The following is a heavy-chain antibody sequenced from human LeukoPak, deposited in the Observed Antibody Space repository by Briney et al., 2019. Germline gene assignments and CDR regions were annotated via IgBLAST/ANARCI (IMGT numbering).Heavy chain of an antibody. V-gene: IGHV1-2*02. CDR3: ARDSGSSDAFDI. D-gene: IGHD1-26*01. Sequence: ASVKVSCKASGYTFTGYYMHWVRQAPGQGLEWMGWINPDSGGTNYAQKFQGRVTMTRDTSISTAYMELSRLRSDDTTVYYCARDSGSSDAFDIWGQGTMVTVSS. CDR2: INPDSGGT. J-gene: IGHJ3*02. CDR1: GYTFTGYY.